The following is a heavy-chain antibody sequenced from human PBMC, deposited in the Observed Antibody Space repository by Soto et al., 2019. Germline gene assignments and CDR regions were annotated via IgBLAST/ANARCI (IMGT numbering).Heavy chain of an antibody. CDR2: INWNSGSI. Sequence: EVQLVESGGGLVQPGRSLRLSCVASGFTFDDYAMPWVRQVPGKGLEWVSGINWNSGSIGYGDSVKGRFAITRDNAKNSLHLQMNSLIAEDTTFYYCVKDESINWYSGHFRHWGQGTLVTVSS. CDR3: VKDESINWYSGHFRH. J-gene: IGHJ1*01. CDR1: GFTFDDYA. D-gene: IGHD6-13*01. V-gene: IGHV3-9*01.